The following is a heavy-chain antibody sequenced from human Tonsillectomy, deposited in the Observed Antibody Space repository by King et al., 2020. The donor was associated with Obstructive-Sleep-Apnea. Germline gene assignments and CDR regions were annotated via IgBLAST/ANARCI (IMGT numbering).Heavy chain of an antibody. J-gene: IGHJ4*02. V-gene: IGHV3-23*04. CDR1: GFAFRSYA. D-gene: IGHD2-8*01. Sequence: VQLVESGGDLVQPGGSLRLSCAASGFAFRSYAMSWVRQAPGKGLEWVSTIGGSGGDTYYADFVKGRLTISRDNSKNTLYLQMNSLRAEDTAVYYCAKRGTYCTNGVCSRYYFDYWGQGTLVTVSS. CDR3: AKRGTYCTNGVCSRYYFDY. CDR2: IGGSGGDT.